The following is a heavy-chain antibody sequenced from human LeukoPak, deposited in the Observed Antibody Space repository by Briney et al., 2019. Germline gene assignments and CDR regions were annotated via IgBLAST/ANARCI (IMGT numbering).Heavy chain of an antibody. V-gene: IGHV3-23*01. CDR3: AKVTYGSGTQGYYGMDV. CDR1: GFTFSSYA. Sequence: GGSLRLSCAASGFTFSSYAMSWVRQAPGKGLEWVSAISGSGGSTYYADSVKGRFTISRDNSKNTLYLQMNSLRAEDTAVYYCAKVTYGSGTQGYYGMDVWGQGTTVTVSS. D-gene: IGHD3-10*01. J-gene: IGHJ6*02. CDR2: ISGSGGST.